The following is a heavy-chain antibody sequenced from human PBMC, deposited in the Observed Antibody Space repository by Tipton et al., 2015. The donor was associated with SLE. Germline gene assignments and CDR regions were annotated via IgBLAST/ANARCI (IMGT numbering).Heavy chain of an antibody. Sequence: TLSLTCTVSGGSVGSRPYYWGWIRQPPGKGLEWIASIYYSAYTYYNPALKTRVTMSVDSSKNQCSLNLSSVTAADTAVYYCARDEYRYDATGYHLLGHFDFWGQGTLVTVSS. CDR3: ARDEYRYDATGYHLLGHFDF. D-gene: IGHD3-22*01. CDR1: GGSVGSRPYY. J-gene: IGHJ4*02. CDR2: IYYSAYT. V-gene: IGHV4-39*07.